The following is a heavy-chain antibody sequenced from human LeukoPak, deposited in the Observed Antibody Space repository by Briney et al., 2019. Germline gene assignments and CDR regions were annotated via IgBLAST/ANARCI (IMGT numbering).Heavy chain of an antibody. CDR3: ATSYYDFWSGSN. J-gene: IGHJ4*02. CDR2: ISDDGSNK. CDR1: GFTFSSYA. V-gene: IGHV3-30-3*01. Sequence: GGSLRLSCAASGFTFSSYAMHWVRQAPGKGLEWVAVISDDGSNKYYADSVKGRFTISRDNSKNTLYLQMNSLRAEDTAVYYCATSYYDFWSGSNWGQGTLVTVSS. D-gene: IGHD3-3*01.